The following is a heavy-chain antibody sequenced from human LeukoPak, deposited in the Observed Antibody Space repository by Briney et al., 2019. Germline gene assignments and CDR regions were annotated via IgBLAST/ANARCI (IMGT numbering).Heavy chain of an antibody. Sequence: GGSLRLSCAASGFTVSSNYMSWVRQAPGKGLEWVSVIYSGGSTYYADSVKGRFTISRDNSKNTLYLQMNSLRAEDTAVYYCASLQWLEGYFDYWGQGTLVTVSS. CDR2: IYSGGST. D-gene: IGHD6-19*01. CDR3: ASLQWLEGYFDY. CDR1: GFTVSSNY. V-gene: IGHV3-66*01. J-gene: IGHJ4*02.